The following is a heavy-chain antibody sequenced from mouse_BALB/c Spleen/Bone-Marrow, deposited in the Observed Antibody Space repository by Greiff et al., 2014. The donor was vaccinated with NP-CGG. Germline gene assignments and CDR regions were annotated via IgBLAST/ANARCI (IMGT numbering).Heavy chain of an antibody. CDR1: GFTFSRFG. V-gene: IGHV5-17*02. J-gene: IGHJ2*01. CDR3: GRGDY. CDR2: ISSGSSSI. Sequence: EVQGVESGGGLVQPGGSRKLSCAASGFTFSRFGMHWVRQAPEKGLEWVAFISSGSSSIYYTDTVKGRFTISRDNPKNTLFLQMTSLRSEDTAMYYCGRGDYWGQGTTHTVSS.